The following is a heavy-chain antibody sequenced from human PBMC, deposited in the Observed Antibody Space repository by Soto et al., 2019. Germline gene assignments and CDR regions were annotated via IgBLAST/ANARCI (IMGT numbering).Heavy chain of an antibody. Sequence: EVQLLESGGGLVRPGESLRLSCAASGFTFATYAMSWVRQGPGKGLEWVAIVRGIGHDSYYADSVKGRFTISRDNSKNTVSLQMNSLRAEDTAVYYCVTDYLRGGDEISSRSTETPMDVWGRGTTVIVSS. V-gene: IGHV3-23*01. CDR2: VRGIGHDS. J-gene: IGHJ6*02. D-gene: IGHD6-13*01. CDR1: GFTFATYA. CDR3: VTDYLRGGDEISSRSTETPMDV.